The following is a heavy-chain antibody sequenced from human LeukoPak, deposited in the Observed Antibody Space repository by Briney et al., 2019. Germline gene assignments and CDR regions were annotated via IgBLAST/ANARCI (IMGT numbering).Heavy chain of an antibody. Sequence: GGSLRLSCAASGFTFSSYGMSWVRQAPGKGLEWVSAISGSGGSTYYADSVKGRFTISRDNAKNTLYLQMNGLRAEDTARYYCARSGGIIDYWGQGTLVTVSS. CDR1: GFTFSSYG. CDR2: ISGSGGST. V-gene: IGHV3-23*01. CDR3: ARSGGIIDY. D-gene: IGHD3-10*01. J-gene: IGHJ4*02.